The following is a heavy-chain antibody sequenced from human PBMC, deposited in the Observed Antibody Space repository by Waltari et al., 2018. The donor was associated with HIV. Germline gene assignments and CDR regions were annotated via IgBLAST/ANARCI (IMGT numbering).Heavy chain of an antibody. D-gene: IGHD5-12*01. Sequence: EVTPVQSGAEVKKPGASLKISCKGSGYSFTSYWIGWVRRMPGNGLEWMGIIYPGDSDTRYSPSFQGQVTISADKSISTAYLQWSSLKASDTAMYYCARLGVDDVDIVATSHYFDYWGQGTLVTVSS. V-gene: IGHV5-51*01. CDR2: IYPGDSDT. J-gene: IGHJ4*02. CDR1: GYSFTSYW. CDR3: ARLGVDDVDIVATSHYFDY.